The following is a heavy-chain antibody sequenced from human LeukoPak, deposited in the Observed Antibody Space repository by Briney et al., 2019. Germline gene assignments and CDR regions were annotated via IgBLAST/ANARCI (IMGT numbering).Heavy chain of an antibody. CDR1: GGSISSSNYY. J-gene: IGHJ4*02. D-gene: IGHD4-17*01. Sequence: SETLSLTCTVSGGSISSSNYYWGWIRQPPGKGLEWIGSIYYSGSTYYNPSLKSRVTVSVDTSKNQFSLKLSSVTAADTAVYYCARSFTVTTHIDYWGQGTLVTVSS. V-gene: IGHV4-39*01. CDR3: ARSFTVTTHIDY. CDR2: IYYSGST.